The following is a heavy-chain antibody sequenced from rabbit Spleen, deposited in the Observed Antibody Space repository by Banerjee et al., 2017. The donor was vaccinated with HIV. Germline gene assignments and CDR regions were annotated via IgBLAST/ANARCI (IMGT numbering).Heavy chain of an antibody. V-gene: IGHV1S45*01. Sequence: EESGRGLVQPEGSLTLTCTASGFSFSSSYWICWVRQAPGKGLEWIACIYTGSSGGTDYANWVNGRFTISKTSSTTVTLQMTRLTAADTATYFCGRGSATMTMVITGYYLSLWGPGTLVTVS. D-gene: IGHD2-1*01. J-gene: IGHJ4*01. CDR3: GRGSATMTMVITGYYLSL. CDR1: GFSFSSSYW. CDR2: IYTGSSGGT.